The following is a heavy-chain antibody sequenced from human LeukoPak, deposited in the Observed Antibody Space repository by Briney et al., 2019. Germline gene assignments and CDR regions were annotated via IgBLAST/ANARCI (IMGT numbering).Heavy chain of an antibody. J-gene: IGHJ5*02. V-gene: IGHV1-2*02. CDR2: INPNSGGT. Sequence: GASVKVSCKASGYTFTGYYMHWVRQAPGQGLEWMGWINPNSGGTNYAQKFQGRVTMTRDTSISTAYMELSRLRSDDTAVYYCARAARYCSSTSCYFRSWLDPWGQGTLVTVSS. D-gene: IGHD2-2*01. CDR1: GYTFTGYY. CDR3: ARAARYCSSTSCYFRSWLDP.